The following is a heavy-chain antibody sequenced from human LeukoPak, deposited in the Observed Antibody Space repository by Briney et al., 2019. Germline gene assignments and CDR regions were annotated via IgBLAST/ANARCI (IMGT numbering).Heavy chain of an antibody. Sequence: NPSETLSLTCAVYGGSFSGYYWSWIRQPPGKGLEWIGEINHSGSTNYNPSLKSRVTISVDTSKNQFSLKLSSVTAADTAVYYCARVVVAAVGYNAFDIWGQGTMVTVSS. D-gene: IGHD2-15*01. CDR2: INHSGST. CDR1: GGSFSGYY. V-gene: IGHV4-34*01. J-gene: IGHJ3*02. CDR3: ARVVVAAVGYNAFDI.